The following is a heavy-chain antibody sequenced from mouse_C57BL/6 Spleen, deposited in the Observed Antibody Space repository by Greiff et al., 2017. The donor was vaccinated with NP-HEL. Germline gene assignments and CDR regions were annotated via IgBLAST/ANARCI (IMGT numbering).Heavy chain of an antibody. J-gene: IGHJ1*03. V-gene: IGHV1-26*01. D-gene: IGHD1-1*01. CDR1: GYTFTDYY. CDR3: ARSDGSSYWYFDV. Sequence: EVQRVESGPELVKPGASVKISCKASGYTFTDYYMNWVKQSHGKSLEWIGDINPNNGGTSYNQKFKGKATLTVDKSSSTAYMELRSLTSEDSAVYYCARSDGSSYWYFDVWGTGTTVTVSS. CDR2: INPNNGGT.